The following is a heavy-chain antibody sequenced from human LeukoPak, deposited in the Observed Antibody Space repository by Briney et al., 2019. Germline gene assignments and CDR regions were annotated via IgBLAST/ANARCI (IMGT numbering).Heavy chain of an antibody. CDR2: INPNSGGT. D-gene: IGHD3-10*01. V-gene: IGHV1-2*02. CDR3: ARLYGSGSYIKFSVDY. Sequence: ASVKVSCKASGYTFTGYYMHWVRQAPGQGLEWMGWINPNSGGTNYAQTFQGRVTMTRDTSISPAYMEVSGLRSDDTAVYYCARLYGSGSYIKFSVDYWGQGTLVTVSS. J-gene: IGHJ4*02. CDR1: GYTFTGYY.